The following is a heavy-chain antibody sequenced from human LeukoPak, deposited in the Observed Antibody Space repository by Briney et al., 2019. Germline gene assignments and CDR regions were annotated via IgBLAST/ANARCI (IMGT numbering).Heavy chain of an antibody. CDR1: GYTFTSYD. CDR2: MNPNSGNT. J-gene: IGHJ5*02. CDR3: ARVIRRMLRGVIVYNWFDP. D-gene: IGHD3-10*01. Sequence: ASVKVSCKASGYTFTSYDINWVRQATGQGLEWMGWMNPNSGNTGYAQKFQGRVTMTRNTSISTAYMELSSLTSEDTAVYYCARVIRRMLRGVIVYNWFDPWGQGTPVIVSS. V-gene: IGHV1-8*01.